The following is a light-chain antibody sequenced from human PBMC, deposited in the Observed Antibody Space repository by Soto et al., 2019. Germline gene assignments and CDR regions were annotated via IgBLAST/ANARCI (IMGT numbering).Light chain of an antibody. CDR3: QQYRNSPYT. V-gene: IGKV3-20*01. CDR2: AAS. J-gene: IGKJ2*01. Sequence: ELVLTQSPGTLSLSPGERAILSCSASQSVSSSYLAWYQQKPGQAPRLLMYAASSRATGIPDRFSGSGSETDFTLTISRLEPEDFAVYYCQQYRNSPYTFGQGTKLEIK. CDR1: QSVSSSY.